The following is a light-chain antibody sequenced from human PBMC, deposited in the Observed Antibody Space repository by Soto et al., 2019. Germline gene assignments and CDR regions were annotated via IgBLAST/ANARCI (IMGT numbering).Light chain of an antibody. J-gene: IGKJ2*01. CDR2: GAS. V-gene: IGKV3-20*01. CDR1: QSVSSSH. Sequence: EIVLTQSPGTLSLSPGERATLSCRASQSVSSSHLAWYQQKPGQASRLLLYGASSRATGILDRFSGSGSGTDFTLTISRLEPEDFAVYYCQQYGSSPPYTFGQGTKLEIK. CDR3: QQYGSSPPYT.